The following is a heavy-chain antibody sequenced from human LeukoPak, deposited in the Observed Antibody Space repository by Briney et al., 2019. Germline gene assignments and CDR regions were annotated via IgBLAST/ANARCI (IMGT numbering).Heavy chain of an antibody. CDR2: KYYSGSA. CDR3: ATPYCSSISCLDVFNM. Sequence: KPSETLSLTCNVSGVSVSDGRYYWTWIRQHPGKGLEWIGYKYYSGSAKYNPSLKSRLTISIDTSKNQFSLQLSSVPAADTATYYCATPYCSSISCLDVFNMWGQGTRVTVSS. D-gene: IGHD2-2*01. J-gene: IGHJ3*02. CDR1: GVSVSDGRYY. V-gene: IGHV4-31*03.